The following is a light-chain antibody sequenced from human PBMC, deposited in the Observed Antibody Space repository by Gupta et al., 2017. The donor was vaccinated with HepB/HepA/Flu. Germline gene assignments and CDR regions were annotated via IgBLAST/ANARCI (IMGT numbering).Light chain of an antibody. Sequence: SVLPQPPSASLPPGPRVTISCSGSSPNIGTNYVYWYKQHPGTAPQLLSYKANQRPSGFPDRFSGSKSATSAAVANSGLRAEDEVDYYCAALYDSGSCQAFGGGTKLTV. J-gene: IGLJ3*02. V-gene: IGLV1-47*01. CDR3: AALYDSGSCQA. CDR2: KAN. CDR1: SPNIGTNY.